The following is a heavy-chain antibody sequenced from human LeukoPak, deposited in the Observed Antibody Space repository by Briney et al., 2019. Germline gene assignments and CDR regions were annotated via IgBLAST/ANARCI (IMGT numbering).Heavy chain of an antibody. CDR1: GGSISSYY. J-gene: IGHJ4*02. CDR2: IYTSGST. Sequence: SETLSLTCTVSGGSISSYYWSWIRQPAGKGLEWIGRIYTSGSTNYNPSLKSRVTMSVDTSKNQFSLKLSSVTAADTAVYYCARVKTGAAAGTHYFDYWGQGTLVTVSS. D-gene: IGHD6-13*01. CDR3: ARVKTGAAAGTHYFDY. V-gene: IGHV4-4*07.